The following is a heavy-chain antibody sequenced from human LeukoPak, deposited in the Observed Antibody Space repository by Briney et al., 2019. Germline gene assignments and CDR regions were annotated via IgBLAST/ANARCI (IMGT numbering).Heavy chain of an antibody. J-gene: IGHJ4*02. V-gene: IGHV3-53*01. CDR3: AKEYTGYAYFDY. Sequence: GGSLRLSCAASGFTVSSNYMSWVRQAPGKGLEWVSVIHSGGTTYYADSVKGRFTISRDSSKSTLFLQMNSLRADDTAVYYCAKEYTGYAYFDYWGQGTLVTVSS. D-gene: IGHD3-9*01. CDR1: GFTVSSNY. CDR2: IHSGGTT.